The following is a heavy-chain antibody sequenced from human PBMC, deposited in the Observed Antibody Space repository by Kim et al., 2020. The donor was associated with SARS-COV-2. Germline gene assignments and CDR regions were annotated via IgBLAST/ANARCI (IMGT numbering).Heavy chain of an antibody. V-gene: IGHV1-2*02. Sequence: ASVKVSCKASGYTFTGYYMHWVRQAPGQGLEWMGWINPNSGGTNYAQKFQGRVTMTRDTSISTAYMELSRLRSDDTAVYYCARGIYYYDSSGFPDYWGQGTLVTVSS. J-gene: IGHJ4*02. CDR3: ARGIYYYDSSGFPDY. CDR1: GYTFTGYY. D-gene: IGHD3-22*01. CDR2: INPNSGGT.